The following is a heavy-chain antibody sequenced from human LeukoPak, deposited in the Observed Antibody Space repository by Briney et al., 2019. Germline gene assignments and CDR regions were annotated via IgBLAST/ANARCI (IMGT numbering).Heavy chain of an antibody. CDR1: GFTFSSYA. CDR3: ARRGYHDSSGYDY. D-gene: IGHD3-22*01. CDR2: ISGSSSDI. Sequence: GGSLRLSCAASGFTFSSYAMNWVRQARGKGPEWVSSISGSSSDIYYADSVKGRFTISRDNAKSSVFLQMNNLRAEDTAIYYCARRGYHDSSGYDYWGQGTLVTVSS. V-gene: IGHV3-21*06. J-gene: IGHJ4*02.